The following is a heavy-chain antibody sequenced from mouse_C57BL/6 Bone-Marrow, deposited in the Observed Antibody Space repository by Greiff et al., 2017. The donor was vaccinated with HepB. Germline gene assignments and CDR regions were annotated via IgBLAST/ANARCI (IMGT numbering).Heavy chain of an antibody. CDR2: IDPSDSYT. CDR1: GYTFTSYW. CDR3: ARYGLRRVFAY. J-gene: IGHJ3*01. Sequence: QVQLQQPGAELVMPGASVKLSCKASGYTFTSYWMHWVKQRPGQGLEWIGEIDPSDSYTNYNQKFKGKSTLSVDKSSSTAYMQLSSLTSEDSAVYYCARYGLRRVFAYWGQGTLVTVSA. D-gene: IGHD2-2*01. V-gene: IGHV1-69*01.